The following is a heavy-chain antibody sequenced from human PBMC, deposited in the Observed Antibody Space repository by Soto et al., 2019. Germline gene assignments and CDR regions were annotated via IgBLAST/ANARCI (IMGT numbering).Heavy chain of an antibody. CDR2: IYTSGNT. CDR3: ARDGVGPHGMDV. CDR1: GASVTSYY. J-gene: IGHJ6*02. Sequence: QVQLQGSDPRLLKPSETLSLTCTVSGASVTSYYWSWIRQPAGKGLDWIGRIYTSGNTDYNPSLRGRVTLSLETSQNQVSLKLSSVTAAYTAIYYCARDGVGPHGMDVWGQGTTVTVSS. D-gene: IGHD2-8*01. V-gene: IGHV4-4*07.